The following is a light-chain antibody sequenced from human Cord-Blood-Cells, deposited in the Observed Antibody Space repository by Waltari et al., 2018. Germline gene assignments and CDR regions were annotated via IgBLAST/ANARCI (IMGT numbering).Light chain of an antibody. Sequence: QSVLTRPPSASGTPGQRVTISCSGSSSTIGSNTVNWYQQLPGTAPKLLIYSNNQRPSGVPDRFSGSKSGTSASLAISGLQSEDEADYYCAAWDDSLNGVVFGGGTKLTVL. CDR3: AAWDDSLNGVV. V-gene: IGLV1-44*01. CDR1: SSTIGSNT. J-gene: IGLJ2*01. CDR2: SNN.